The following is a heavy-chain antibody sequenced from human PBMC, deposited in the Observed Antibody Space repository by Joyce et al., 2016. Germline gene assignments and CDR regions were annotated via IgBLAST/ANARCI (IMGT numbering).Heavy chain of an antibody. D-gene: IGHD1-26*01. CDR2: SYYTGST. CDR3: ARDSVGPTLLFDY. Sequence: QVQLQESGPGLVKPSETLSLTCTVSGGSISSYYWSWIRQPPGKGLEWIGYSYYTGSTDYNPSLKSRVTMSVDTYKKQFSLKLDSVTAADTAIYYCARDSVGPTLLFDYWGQGSLVTVSS. CDR1: GGSISSYY. J-gene: IGHJ4*02. V-gene: IGHV4-59*13.